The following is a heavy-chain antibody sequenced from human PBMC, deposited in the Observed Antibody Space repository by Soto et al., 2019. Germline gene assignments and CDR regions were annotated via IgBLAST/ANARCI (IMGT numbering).Heavy chain of an antibody. CDR1: GFTFSSYG. D-gene: IGHD6-13*01. CDR3: AREIATTGEYYFDY. CDR2: IWYDGSNK. V-gene: IGHV3-33*01. J-gene: IGHJ4*02. Sequence: QPGGSLRLSCAASGFTFSSYGMHWVRQAPGKGLEWVAVIWYDGSNKYYADSVKGRFTISRDNAKNTLYLQVNGLRAEDTAVYYCAREIATTGEYYFDYWGQGISVTVSS.